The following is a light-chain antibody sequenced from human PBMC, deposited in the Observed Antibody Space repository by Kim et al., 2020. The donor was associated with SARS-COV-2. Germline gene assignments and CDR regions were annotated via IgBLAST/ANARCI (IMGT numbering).Light chain of an antibody. CDR3: QQYYSTPRT. CDR1: QNILYSSNNKNY. CDR2: WAS. J-gene: IGKJ1*01. Sequence: ATINCKSSQNILYSSNNKNYLAWYQQKPGQPPKLLIHWASTRESGVPDRFSGSGSGTDVTLNISSLQAEDVAVYCCQQYYSTPRTFGQGTKVDIK. V-gene: IGKV4-1*01.